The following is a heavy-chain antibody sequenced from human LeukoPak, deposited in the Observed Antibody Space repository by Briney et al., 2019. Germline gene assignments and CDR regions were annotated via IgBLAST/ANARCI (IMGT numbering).Heavy chain of an antibody. CDR2: IYYSGST. V-gene: IGHV4-59*01. Sequence: SETLSLTCTVSGGSITNNYWNWHWIRQPQGRGLEWIGYIYYSGSTNYNPSLRSRVTIAVDKSNNQVSLKLNSVTAADTAMYYCATQTGPPEAFDIWGQGTMVTVSS. D-gene: IGHD1-1*01. CDR1: GGSITNNY. J-gene: IGHJ3*02. CDR3: ATQTGPPEAFDI.